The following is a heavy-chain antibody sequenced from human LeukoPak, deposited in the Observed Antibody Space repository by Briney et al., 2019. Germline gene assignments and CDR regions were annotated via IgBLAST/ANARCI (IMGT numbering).Heavy chain of an antibody. Sequence: PGGSLRLSCAASGFTVSSNYMSWVRQAPGKGLEWVSVIYSSGSTYYADSVKGRFTISRDNSKNTLYLQMNSLRAEDTAVYYCARAKGSGSYLDWGQGTLVTVSS. CDR1: GFTVSSNY. J-gene: IGHJ4*02. CDR2: IYSSGST. V-gene: IGHV3-66*01. D-gene: IGHD3-10*01. CDR3: ARAKGSGSYLD.